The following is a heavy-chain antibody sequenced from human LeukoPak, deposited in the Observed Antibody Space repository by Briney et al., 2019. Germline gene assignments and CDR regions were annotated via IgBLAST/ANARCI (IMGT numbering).Heavy chain of an antibody. D-gene: IGHD3-22*01. CDR1: GYTFTSYY. J-gene: IGHJ4*02. Sequence: GASVKVSCKASGYTFTSYYMHWVRQAPGQGLEWMGIINPSGGSTSYAQKFQGRVTMTRDMSTSTVYMELSRLRSDDTAVYYCARVLFRGSGYYPTDYWGQGTLVTVSS. V-gene: IGHV1-46*01. CDR3: ARVLFRGSGYYPTDY. CDR2: INPSGGST.